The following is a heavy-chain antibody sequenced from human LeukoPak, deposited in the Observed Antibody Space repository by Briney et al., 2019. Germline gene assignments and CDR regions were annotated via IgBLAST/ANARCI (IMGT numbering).Heavy chain of an antibody. J-gene: IGHJ4*02. V-gene: IGHV4-39*01. CDR3: ARQIIAVADQATYFDY. Sequence: SETLSLTCTVSGGSISSSNYYWDWIRQPPGKGLEWIGNIYYSGSTYYNPSLKSRVTISVDTSKNQFSLKLSSVTAADTAVYYCARQIIAVADQATYFDYWGQGTLVTVSS. CDR1: GGSISSSNYY. D-gene: IGHD6-19*01. CDR2: IYYSGST.